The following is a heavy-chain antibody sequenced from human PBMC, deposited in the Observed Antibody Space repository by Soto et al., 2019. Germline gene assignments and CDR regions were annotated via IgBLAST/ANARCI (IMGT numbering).Heavy chain of an antibody. CDR1: GFTFRNYW. J-gene: IGHJ2*01. CDR2: INSDGIDT. V-gene: IGHV3-74*01. CDR3: VREPNWHFDL. Sequence: EVQLVESGGGLAQPGGSLRLSCAASGFTFRNYWMHWVRQAPGKGLVWVSRINSDGIDTNYADSVKGRFTISRDNAKNTLYLQMNSLRADDAAVYYCVREPNWHFDLWGRGTLVTVSS.